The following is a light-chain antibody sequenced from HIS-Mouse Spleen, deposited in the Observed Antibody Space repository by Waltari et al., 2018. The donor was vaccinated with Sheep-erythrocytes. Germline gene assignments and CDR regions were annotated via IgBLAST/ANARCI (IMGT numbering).Light chain of an antibody. J-gene: IGLJ3*02. CDR1: SSDVGSYKL. Sequence: QSALTQPASVSGSPGQSITISCTGTSSDVGSYKLASWYQQHPGKAPKLMTEEGSKRPSGVSNRFSGSKSGNTASLTISGLQAEDEADYYCCSYAGSSTPWVFGGGTKLTVL. CDR2: EGS. V-gene: IGLV2-23*01. CDR3: CSYAGSSTPWV.